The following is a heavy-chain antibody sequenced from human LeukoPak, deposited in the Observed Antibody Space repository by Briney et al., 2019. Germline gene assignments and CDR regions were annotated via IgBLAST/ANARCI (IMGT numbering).Heavy chain of an antibody. V-gene: IGHV3-23*01. CDR3: AKASRRLCSSSSCYTLDS. Sequence: SGGSLRLSCTASGFTFNTYAMSWVRQAPGKGLEWVSTIITTGGVSDYADSVKGRFTISRDNSRNTLYVQMNSLRAEDTAVYYCAKASRRLCSSSSCYTLDSWGQGTLVTVSS. CDR2: IITTGGVS. D-gene: IGHD2-2*02. J-gene: IGHJ4*02. CDR1: GFTFNTYA.